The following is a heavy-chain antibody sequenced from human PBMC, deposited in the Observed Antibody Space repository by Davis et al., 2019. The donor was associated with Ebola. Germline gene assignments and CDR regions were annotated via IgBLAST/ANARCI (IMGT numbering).Heavy chain of an antibody. D-gene: IGHD3-3*01. Sequence: GESLKISCAASGFTFDDYAMHWVRQSPGKGLECVSLINGDGTLTYYADSVKGRFTISRDNSKSTLYLQMNSLRAEDTAVYYCAKWGDFWSGDEYFQHWGQGTLVTVSS. CDR1: GFTFDDYA. J-gene: IGHJ1*01. V-gene: IGHV3-23*03. CDR3: AKWGDFWSGDEYFQH. CDR2: INGDGTLT.